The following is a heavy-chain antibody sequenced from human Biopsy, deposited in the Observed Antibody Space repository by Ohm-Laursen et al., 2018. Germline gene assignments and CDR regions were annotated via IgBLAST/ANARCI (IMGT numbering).Heavy chain of an antibody. CDR2: ISDGGTTI. J-gene: IGHJ6*02. CDR1: GFPFSDYY. CDR3: ARDTRWGPYGMDV. D-gene: IGHD4-23*01. V-gene: IGHV3-11*01. Sequence: GSLRLSCTASGFPFSDYYMRWIRQAPGKGLDWVSYISDGGTTIYYADSVKGRFTISRDNAKKSLYLQMNSLRAEDTAVYYCARDTRWGPYGMDVWGQGTTVTVSS.